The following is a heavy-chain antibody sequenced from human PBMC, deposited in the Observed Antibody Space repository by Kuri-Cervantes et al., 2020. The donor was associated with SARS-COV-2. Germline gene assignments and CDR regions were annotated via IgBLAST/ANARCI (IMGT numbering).Heavy chain of an antibody. D-gene: IGHD5-12*01. J-gene: IGHJ4*02. CDR1: GFTVTDNY. CDR3: GPNSGYDGGQDY. V-gene: IGHV3-66*02. CDR2: IYSGGST. Sequence: GESLKISCTASGFTVTDNYMSWVRQAPGKGLEWVSVIYSGGSTYYADSVKGRFTISRDNSKNTLYLQMNSLRAEDTAVYYCGPNSGYDGGQDYWGQGTLVTVSS.